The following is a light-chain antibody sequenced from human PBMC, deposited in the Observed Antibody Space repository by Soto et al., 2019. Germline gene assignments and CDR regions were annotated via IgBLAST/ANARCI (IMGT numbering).Light chain of an antibody. CDR3: QQRSNRPSN. J-gene: IGKJ5*01. CDR2: DAS. V-gene: IGKV3-11*01. CDR1: QSVSSY. Sequence: EILLKQSPATLSLSPVERATLSCRASQSVSSYLAWYQQKPAHAPRRLIYDASNRATGIPARFSGSASRTVFPLTISSVPAEDFADYYRQQRSNRPSNFGQGTRLEIK.